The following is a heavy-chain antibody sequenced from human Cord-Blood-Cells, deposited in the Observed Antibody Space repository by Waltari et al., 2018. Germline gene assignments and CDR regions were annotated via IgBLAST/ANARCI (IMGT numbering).Heavy chain of an antibody. D-gene: IGHD6-6*01. Sequence: QVRLQQWGAGLLKPSETLSLTCAVYGGSFSGYYWSWIRQPPGKGLEWIGEINHSGSTNDNPSLKSRVTISVDTSKNQFSLKLSSVTAADTAVYYCARGRIAARYYYYYYMDVWGKGTTVTVSS. V-gene: IGHV4-34*01. CDR2: INHSGST. CDR3: ARGRIAARYYYYYYMDV. J-gene: IGHJ6*03. CDR1: GGSFSGYY.